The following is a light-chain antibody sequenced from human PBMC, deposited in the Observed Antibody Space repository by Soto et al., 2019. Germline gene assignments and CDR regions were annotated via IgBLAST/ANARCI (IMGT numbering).Light chain of an antibody. Sequence: AIQMTQSPSSLSASVGDRVTITCRASQAIRNDLGWYQQKPGKAPKLLIYCASSLQSGVPSRFIGSGSGTDFTLTISSLQPEDFATYYCLQDNNYPWTFGQGTKVEIK. CDR3: LQDNNYPWT. V-gene: IGKV1-6*01. CDR2: CAS. J-gene: IGKJ1*01. CDR1: QAIRND.